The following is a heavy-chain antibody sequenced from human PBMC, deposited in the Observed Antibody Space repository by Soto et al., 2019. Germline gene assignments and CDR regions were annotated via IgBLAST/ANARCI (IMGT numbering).Heavy chain of an antibody. Sequence: EVQLVESGGGLVQPGGSLRLSCAASGFTFSDHYMDWVRQAPGRGLEWVGRTKNKAQSDTTEYAPSVTGTFTISRDDSKNSVYLQMTSLKIEDTSVYYWVRWDTGAPDSCGQGTLVTVSS. CDR3: VRWDTGAPDS. J-gene: IGHJ4*02. CDR2: TKNKAQSDTT. CDR1: GFTFSDHY. D-gene: IGHD7-27*01. V-gene: IGHV3-72*01.